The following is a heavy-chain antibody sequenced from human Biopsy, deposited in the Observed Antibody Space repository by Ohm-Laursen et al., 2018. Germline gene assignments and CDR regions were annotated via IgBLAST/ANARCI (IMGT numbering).Heavy chain of an antibody. CDR3: ARNTGWYGDLYYFDY. Sequence: GASVKVSCKASGYSFTSYYMHWVRQAPGQGLEWMGMINPSGSTTSYPQIFQGRVTMTRDTSKSTVYMELSSLRSADTAVYFCARNTGWYGDLYYFDYWGRGTLVTASS. V-gene: IGHV1-46*01. CDR2: INPSGSTT. D-gene: IGHD6-19*01. J-gene: IGHJ4*02. CDR1: GYSFTSYY.